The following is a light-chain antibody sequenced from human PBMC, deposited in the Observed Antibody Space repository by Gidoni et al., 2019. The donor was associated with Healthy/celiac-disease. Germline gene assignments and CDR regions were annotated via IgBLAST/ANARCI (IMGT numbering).Light chain of an antibody. CDR3: QQYNNWWT. CDR1: QSVSSN. CDR2: GAS. V-gene: IGKV3-15*01. J-gene: IGKJ1*01. Sequence: ERVMTQSPATLSVSPGERATLSGRASQSVSSNLAWYQQKPGQAPRLLIYGASTRATGIPARFSGSGSGTEFTLTISSLQSEDFAVYYCQQYNNWWTFGQGSKVEIK.